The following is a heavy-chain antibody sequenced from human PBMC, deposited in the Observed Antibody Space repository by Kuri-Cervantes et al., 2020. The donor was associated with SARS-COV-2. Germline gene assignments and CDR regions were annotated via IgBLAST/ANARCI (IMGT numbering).Heavy chain of an antibody. CDR1: GGSISSGSYY. D-gene: IGHD6-19*01. CDR3: ARNPLWDSGWYPPDY. J-gene: IGHJ4*02. Sequence: SETLSLTCSVSGGSISSGSYYWSWLRQPAGKGLEWIGRIYTSGSTNYNPSLESRVTMSADTSKNQFSLKLSSVTAADTAVYYCARNPLWDSGWYPPDYWGQGTLVTVSS. CDR2: IYTSGST. V-gene: IGHV4-61*02.